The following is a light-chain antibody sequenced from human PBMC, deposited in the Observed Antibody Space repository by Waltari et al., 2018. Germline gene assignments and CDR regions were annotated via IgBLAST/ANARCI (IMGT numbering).Light chain of an antibody. V-gene: IGLV2-14*04. J-gene: IGLJ3*02. CDR1: TSDAGGYNS. CDR3: GSSTGSTTWV. Sequence: PGLSITISCTGSTSDAGGYNSVSWYQQRPGKAPKLLICDVSNRLSGVSNRFSGSKSGNTSSLTISGIQAEDEAAYYCGSSTGSTTWVFGGGTKLTVL. CDR2: DVS.